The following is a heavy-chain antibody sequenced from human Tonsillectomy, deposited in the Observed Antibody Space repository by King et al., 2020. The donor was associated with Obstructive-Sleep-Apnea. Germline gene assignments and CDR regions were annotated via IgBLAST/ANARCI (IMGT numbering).Heavy chain of an antibody. CDR1: GFTFSYAW. J-gene: IGHJ4*02. V-gene: IGHV3-15*01. CDR3: NTALRLWELRVY. CDR2: FKRKTDGGKT. D-gene: IGHD1-26*01. Sequence: VQLVESGGGLVKPGGSLRLSFAAAGFTFSYAWMSWVRQAPGKGLEWVGRFKRKTDGGKTDYAAPLKGRFTISRDDSKNTLYLQMNSLKTEDTAVYYCNTALRLWELRVYWGQGTLVTVSS.